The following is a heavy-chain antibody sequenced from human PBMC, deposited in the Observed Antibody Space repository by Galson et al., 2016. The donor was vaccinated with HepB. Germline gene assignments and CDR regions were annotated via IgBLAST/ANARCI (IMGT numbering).Heavy chain of an antibody. CDR1: GFSLSTSAMA. CDR3: VQRFGGRDYEY. D-gene: IGHD4-23*01. J-gene: IGHJ4*02. Sequence: PALVKPTQTLTLTCTFSGFSLSTSAMAVGWIRQPPGKALEWLALIYWDNDQRYSPSLERRLSISKDTSRNQVVLTMTNMDPVDTATYYFVQRFGGRDYEYRSQGILVTVPS. CDR2: IYWDNDQ. V-gene: IGHV2-5*02.